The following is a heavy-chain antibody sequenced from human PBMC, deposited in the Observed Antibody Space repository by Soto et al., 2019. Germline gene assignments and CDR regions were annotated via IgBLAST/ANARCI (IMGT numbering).Heavy chain of an antibody. Sequence: QVQLVQSGAEVKKPGSSVKVSCKASGGTFSSYAISWVRQAPGQGLEWMGGIIPIFGTANYAQKFQGRVTITADESTSTAYRELSSLRSEDTAVYYCAREGGSRDGYNSWFDPWGQGTLVTVSS. J-gene: IGHJ5*02. V-gene: IGHV1-69*01. CDR3: AREGGSRDGYNSWFDP. CDR1: GGTFSSYA. CDR2: IIPIFGTA. D-gene: IGHD5-12*01.